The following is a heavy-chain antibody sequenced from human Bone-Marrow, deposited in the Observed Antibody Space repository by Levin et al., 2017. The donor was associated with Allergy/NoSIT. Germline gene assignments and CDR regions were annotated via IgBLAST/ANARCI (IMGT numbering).Heavy chain of an antibody. Sequence: GGSLRLSCAASGFTFSSYAMSWVRQAPGKGLEWVSAISGSGGSTYYADSVKGRFTISRDNSKNTLYLQMNSLRAEDTAVYYCASLPDSIAVAGDGMDGWGQGTTVTVSS. CDR1: GFTFSSYA. D-gene: IGHD6-19*01. CDR3: ASLPDSIAVAGDGMDG. V-gene: IGHV3-23*01. J-gene: IGHJ6*02. CDR2: ISGSGGST.